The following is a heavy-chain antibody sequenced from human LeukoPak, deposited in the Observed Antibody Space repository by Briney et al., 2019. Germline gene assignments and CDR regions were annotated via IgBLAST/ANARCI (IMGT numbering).Heavy chain of an antibody. J-gene: IGHJ4*02. V-gene: IGHV1-2*02. CDR1: GYTFTGYY. D-gene: IGHD3-22*01. CDR3: ARDTYYYDSSGYENFDY. Sequence: ASVKVSCKASGYTFTGYYMQWVRQAPGQGLEWMGWINPNSGGTSYAQKFQGRVTMTRDTSISTAYMELSRLRSDDTAVYYCARDTYYYDSSGYENFDYWGQGTLVTVSS. CDR2: INPNSGGT.